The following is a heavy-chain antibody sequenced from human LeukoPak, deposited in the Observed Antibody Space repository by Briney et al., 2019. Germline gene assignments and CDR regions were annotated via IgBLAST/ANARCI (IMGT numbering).Heavy chain of an antibody. CDR3: TRDGSGSYSYFDY. D-gene: IGHD1-26*01. J-gene: IGHJ4*02. CDR2: IRSKAYGGTT. V-gene: IGHV3-49*03. Sequence: PGGSLRLSCTASGFTFGDYAMSWFRQAPGKGLEWVGFIRSKAYGGTTEYAASVKGRFTISRDDSKSIAYLQMNSLKTEDTAVYYCTRDGSGSYSYFDYWGQGTLVTVSS. CDR1: GFTFGDYA.